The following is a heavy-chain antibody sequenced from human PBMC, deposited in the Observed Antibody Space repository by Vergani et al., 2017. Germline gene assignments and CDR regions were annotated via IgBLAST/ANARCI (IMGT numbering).Heavy chain of an antibody. V-gene: IGHV1-8*02. Sequence: QVQLVQSGAEVKKPGSSVRVSCKASGGTFSSYAINWVRQATGQGLEWMGWMNPNSGNTGYAQKFQGRVTMTRNTSISTAYMELSSLRSEDTAVYYCARDREDIVVVPAASDAFDIWGQGTMVTVSS. D-gene: IGHD2-2*01. J-gene: IGHJ3*02. CDR2: MNPNSGNT. CDR3: ARDREDIVVVPAASDAFDI. CDR1: GGTFSSYA.